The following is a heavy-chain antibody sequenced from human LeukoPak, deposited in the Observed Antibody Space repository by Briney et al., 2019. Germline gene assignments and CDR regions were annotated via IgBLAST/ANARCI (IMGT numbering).Heavy chain of an antibody. Sequence: PGGSLRLSCAASGLTFSDFWMHWVRQPPGKGLVWVALVKGDGRTTIHADSVKGRFTISRENAKNSLYLQMNSLRAGDTAVYYCARWDRRICSGSSCYGGGDYYGMDVWGQGTTVTVSS. V-gene: IGHV3-74*01. CDR2: VKGDGRTT. CDR1: GLTFSDFW. D-gene: IGHD2-15*01. J-gene: IGHJ6*02. CDR3: ARWDRRICSGSSCYGGGDYYGMDV.